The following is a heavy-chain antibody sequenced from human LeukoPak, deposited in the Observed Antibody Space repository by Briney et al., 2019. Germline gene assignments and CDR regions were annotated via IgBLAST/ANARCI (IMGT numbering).Heavy chain of an antibody. D-gene: IGHD2-21*02. V-gene: IGHV3-NL1*01. CDR2: IYSDGRT. Sequence: GGSLRLSCAASGFTFSTYGMHWVRQAPGKGLEWVSVIYSDGRTYYADSVKGRFTISRDNSKNTLYLQMNSLRVEDTAVYYCARGGGGVTAMNYWGQGTLVTVSS. CDR3: ARGGGGVTAMNY. CDR1: GFTFSTYG. J-gene: IGHJ4*02.